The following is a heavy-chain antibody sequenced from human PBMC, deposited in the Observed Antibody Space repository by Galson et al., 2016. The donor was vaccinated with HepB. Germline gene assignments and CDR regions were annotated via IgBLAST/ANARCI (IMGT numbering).Heavy chain of an antibody. CDR3: AIQSPAPPALFDP. J-gene: IGHJ5*02. CDR2: IYYSGST. Sequence: TLSLTCTVSGGSIRSGGYYWSWIRQHPGKGLEWIGYIYYSGSTYYNPSLKSRVTISVDTSKNQFSLRLTSVTAADTAVYYWAIQSPAPPALFDPWGQGTLVIVSS. CDR1: GGSIRSGGYY. D-gene: IGHD4-11*01. V-gene: IGHV4-31*03.